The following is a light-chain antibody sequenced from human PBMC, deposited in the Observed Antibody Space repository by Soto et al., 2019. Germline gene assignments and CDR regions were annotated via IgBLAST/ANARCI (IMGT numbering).Light chain of an antibody. CDR2: RDS. CDR1: SSNMGSNY. CDR3: AAWDDSLSGRV. J-gene: IGLJ3*02. Sequence: QSVLTQPPSASGTPGQRVTISCSGSSSNMGSNYVYWYQQLPGTAPKLLIYRDSQRPSGVPDRFSGSKSGASASLAISGLRSEDEADYYCAAWDDSLSGRVFGGGTQLTVL. V-gene: IGLV1-47*01.